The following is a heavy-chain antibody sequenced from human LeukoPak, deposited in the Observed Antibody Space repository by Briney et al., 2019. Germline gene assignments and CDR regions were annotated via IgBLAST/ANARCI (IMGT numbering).Heavy chain of an antibody. J-gene: IGHJ3*02. CDR3: AREASGYSYGLDAFDI. V-gene: IGHV3-21*01. Sequence: PGGSLRLSCAASGFTFSSYAMSWVRQAPGKGLEWVSAISSSGSSIYYADSVKGRFTISRDNAKNSLYLQMNSLRAEDTAVYYCAREASGYSYGLDAFDIWGQGTMVTVSS. D-gene: IGHD5-18*01. CDR1: GFTFSSYA. CDR2: ISSSGSSI.